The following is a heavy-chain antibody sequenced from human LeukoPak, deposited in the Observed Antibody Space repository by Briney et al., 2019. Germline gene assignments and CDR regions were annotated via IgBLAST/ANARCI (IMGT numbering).Heavy chain of an antibody. CDR1: GFTFSTYS. CDR2: INSDGSST. Sequence: GGSLRLSCAASGFTFSTYSMNWVRQAPGKGLEWVSRINSDGSSTSYADSVKGRFTISRDNAKNTLYLQMNSLRAEDTAVYYCARVGGRYGSGSYDYWGQGTLVTVSS. D-gene: IGHD3-10*01. V-gene: IGHV3-74*01. CDR3: ARVGGRYGSGSYDY. J-gene: IGHJ4*02.